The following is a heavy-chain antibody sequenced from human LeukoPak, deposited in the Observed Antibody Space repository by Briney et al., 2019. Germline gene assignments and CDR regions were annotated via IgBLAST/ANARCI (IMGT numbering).Heavy chain of an antibody. CDR1: GYTFTSYG. CDR3: ARVNGYRWGSPGRDY. CDR2: ISAYNGNT. J-gene: IGHJ4*02. Sequence: GASVKVFCKASGYTFTSYGISWVRQAPGQGLEWMGWISAYNGNTNYAQKLQGRVTMTTDTSTSTAYMELRSLRSDDTAVYYCARVNGYRWGSPGRDYWGQGTLVTVSS. D-gene: IGHD3-16*01. V-gene: IGHV1-18*01.